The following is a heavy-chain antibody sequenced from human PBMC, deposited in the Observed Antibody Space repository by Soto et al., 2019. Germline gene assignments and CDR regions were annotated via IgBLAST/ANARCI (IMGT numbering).Heavy chain of an antibody. Sequence: EVQLVESGGGLVQPGGSLRLSCTASGFTFSSHDMHWVRQVTGKGLEWVSGIESDGDAKYLASVKGRFSISRENAKNSVHLQMHSLRAEDTAVYYCARGGIEGVTWNWFDTWGQGTLVTVSS. J-gene: IGHJ5*02. CDR1: GFTFSSHD. CDR2: IESDGDA. CDR3: ARGGIEGVTWNWFDT. D-gene: IGHD3-16*01. V-gene: IGHV3-13*01.